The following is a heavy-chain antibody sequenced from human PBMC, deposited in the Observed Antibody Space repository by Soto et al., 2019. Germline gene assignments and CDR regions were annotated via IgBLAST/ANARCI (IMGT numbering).Heavy chain of an antibody. J-gene: IGHJ5*02. Sequence: ASVKVSCKASGGTFSSYTISWVRQAPGQGLEWMGRIIPILGIANYAQKFQGRVTITADKSTSTAYMELSSLRSEDTAVYYCARDAEVMGPRSRPTNWFDPWGQGTLVTVSS. CDR1: GGTFSSYT. V-gene: IGHV1-69*04. CDR2: IIPILGIA. D-gene: IGHD6-13*01. CDR3: ARDAEVMGPRSRPTNWFDP.